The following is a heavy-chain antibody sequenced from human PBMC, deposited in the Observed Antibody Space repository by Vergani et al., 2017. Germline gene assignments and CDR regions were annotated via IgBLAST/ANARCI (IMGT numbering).Heavy chain of an antibody. Sequence: QVQLVQSGAEVKKPGASVKVSCKASGYTFTSYGISWVRQAPGQGLEWMGWISAYNGNTNYAQKLQGRVTMTTDTSTSTAYMELRSLRSDDTAVYYCARDRSSRSNPTRDWFDPWGQGTLVTVSS. J-gene: IGHJ5*02. V-gene: IGHV1-18*01. D-gene: IGHD4-11*01. CDR2: ISAYNGNT. CDR3: ARDRSSRSNPTRDWFDP. CDR1: GYTFTSYG.